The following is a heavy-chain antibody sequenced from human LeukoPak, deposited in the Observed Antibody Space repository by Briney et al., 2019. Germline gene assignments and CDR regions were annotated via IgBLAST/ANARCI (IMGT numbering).Heavy chain of an antibody. CDR2: IIPIFGTA. Sequence: SVKVSCKASGGTFSSYAISWVRQAPGQGLEWMGGIIPIFGTANYAQKFQGRVTITADESTSAAYMELSSLRSEDTAVYYCARDRERWLQSNFDYWGQGTLVTVSS. V-gene: IGHV1-69*01. CDR1: GGTFSSYA. CDR3: ARDRERWLQSNFDY. D-gene: IGHD5-24*01. J-gene: IGHJ4*02.